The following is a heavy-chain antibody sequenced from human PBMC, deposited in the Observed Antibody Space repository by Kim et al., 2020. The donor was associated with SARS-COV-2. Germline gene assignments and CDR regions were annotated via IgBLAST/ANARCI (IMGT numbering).Heavy chain of an antibody. CDR3: ARDARVYTYGMVV. J-gene: IGHJ6*02. D-gene: IGHD2-8*01. V-gene: IGHV4-31*02. Sequence: YNPSLKSRVTRSVDTSKNQCPLKLSSVTAADTAVYYCARDARVYTYGMVVWGQGTTVTVSS.